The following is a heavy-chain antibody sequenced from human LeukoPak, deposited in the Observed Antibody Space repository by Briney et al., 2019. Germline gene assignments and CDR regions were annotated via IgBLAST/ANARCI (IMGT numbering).Heavy chain of an antibody. CDR3: AREEASVGDY. CDR2: IHYSGST. V-gene: IGHV4-39*01. J-gene: IGHJ4*02. D-gene: IGHD2-21*01. Sequence: SETLSLTCTVSGGSMSSNSHYWAWIRQPPGKGLEWIGSIHYSGSTFYSPPLKSRVTISVDTSKNQFSLILTSVTASDTAVYYCAREEASVGDYWGQGILVTVSS. CDR1: GGSMSSNSHY.